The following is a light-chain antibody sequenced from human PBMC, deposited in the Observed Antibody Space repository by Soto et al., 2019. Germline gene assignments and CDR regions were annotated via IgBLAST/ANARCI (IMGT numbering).Light chain of an antibody. CDR2: KAS. Sequence: DIQMTQSPSTLSASVGDRVTITCRASQSISSWLAWYQQKPGKAPNLLIYKASSLESGVPSRFSGSGSGTEVTLTISSLQPDDFATYYCQQYNTYSLTFGGGTKVEIK. J-gene: IGKJ4*01. CDR1: QSISSW. CDR3: QQYNTYSLT. V-gene: IGKV1-5*03.